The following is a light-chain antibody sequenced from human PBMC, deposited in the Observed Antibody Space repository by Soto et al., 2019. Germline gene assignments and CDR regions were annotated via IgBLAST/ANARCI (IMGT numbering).Light chain of an antibody. V-gene: IGKV1-8*01. J-gene: IGKJ1*01. CDR2: AAP. CDR1: QGISSY. Sequence: AIRMPHSPSSLSASTGDRVTITSLASQGISSYLAWYQQKPGKAPKLLIYAAPTLQSGVPSRFSGSGSGTAFTLTISCLQSEDFATYYCQQYYSYPRTFGQGTKVEIK. CDR3: QQYYSYPRT.